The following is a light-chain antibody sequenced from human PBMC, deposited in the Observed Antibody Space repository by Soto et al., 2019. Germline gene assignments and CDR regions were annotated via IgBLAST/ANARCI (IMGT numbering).Light chain of an antibody. CDR1: QTVRNN. Sequence: EIVMRQSPATLSLSPGERATLSCRASQTVRNNYLAWYQQTPGQAPRLLIYGASTRATGIPVRFSGSASGTDFTLTISSLQPEDFATYYCQQSYSTPLTFGGGTKVDIK. CDR2: GAS. V-gene: IGKV3-15*01. J-gene: IGKJ4*01. CDR3: QQSYSTPLT.